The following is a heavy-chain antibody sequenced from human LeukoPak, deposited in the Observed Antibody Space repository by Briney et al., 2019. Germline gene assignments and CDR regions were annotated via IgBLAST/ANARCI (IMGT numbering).Heavy chain of an antibody. CDR3: ARLSSWHYYMDV. Sequence: SETLSLTCTVSGGSISSHYWSWIRQPPGKGLEWIGYIYYSGSTNYNPSLKSRVTISVDTSKNQFSLKLSSVTAADTAVYYCARLSSWHYYMDVWGKGTTVTVSS. J-gene: IGHJ6*03. V-gene: IGHV4-59*11. D-gene: IGHD6-13*01. CDR1: GGSISSHY. CDR2: IYYSGST.